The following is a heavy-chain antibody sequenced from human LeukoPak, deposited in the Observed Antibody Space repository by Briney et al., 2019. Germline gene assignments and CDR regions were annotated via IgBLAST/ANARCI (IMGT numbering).Heavy chain of an antibody. CDR1: GFTFNSYG. V-gene: IGHV3-30*02. CDR2: IRYDGSDK. D-gene: IGHD2-2*01. CDR3: AKGSYYCSSSSCPQYYYYMDV. Sequence: PGGSLRLSCAASGFTFNSYGMRWVRQAPGKGLEWVAFIRYDGSDKYYADSVKGRLTISRDNSKNTLYLQMSSLRAEDTAVYYCAKGSYYCSSSSCPQYYYYMDVWGKGTTVTVSS. J-gene: IGHJ6*03.